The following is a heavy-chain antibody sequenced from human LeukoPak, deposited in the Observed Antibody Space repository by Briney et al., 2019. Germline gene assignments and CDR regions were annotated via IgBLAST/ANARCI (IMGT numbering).Heavy chain of an antibody. CDR2: ISYDGSNK. V-gene: IGHV3-30*03. CDR3: AREYSSSWHYYYYYGMDV. CDR1: GSTFSSYG. J-gene: IGHJ6*02. Sequence: GGSLRLSCAASGSTFSSYGMNWVRQAPGKGLEWVAVISYDGSNKYYADSVKGRFTISRDNSKNTLYLQMNSLRAEDTAVYYCAREYSSSWHYYYYYGMDVWGQGTTVTVSS. D-gene: IGHD6-13*01.